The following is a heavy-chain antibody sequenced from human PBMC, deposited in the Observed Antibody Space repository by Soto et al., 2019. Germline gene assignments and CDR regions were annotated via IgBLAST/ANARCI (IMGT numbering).Heavy chain of an antibody. CDR2: ISAYNGNT. D-gene: IGHD3-16*02. CDR1: GYTFTSYG. J-gene: IGHJ3*02. V-gene: IGHV1-18*01. Sequence: ASVKVSCTASGYTFTSYGISWVRQAPGQGLEWMGWISAYNGNTNYAQKLQGRVTMTTDTSTSTAYMELRSLRSDDTAVYYCARAPPGYDYIWGSYRDDAFDIWGQGTMVT. CDR3: ARAPPGYDYIWGSYRDDAFDI.